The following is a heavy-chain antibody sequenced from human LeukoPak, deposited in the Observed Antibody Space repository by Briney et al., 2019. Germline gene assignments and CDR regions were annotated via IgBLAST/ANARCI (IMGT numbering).Heavy chain of an antibody. CDR2: ISYDGSNK. V-gene: IGHV3-30*18. CDR3: AKSPLLGYSSGMSGGIDY. CDR1: GFTFTSYG. J-gene: IGHJ4*02. Sequence: GRSLRLSCAASGFTFTSYGMHWVRQAPGKGLEWVAVISYDGSNKYYVDPVKGRFTISRDNSKNTLYLQMNSLRAEDTAMCDCAKSPLLGYSSGMSGGIDYWGQGSLVTVFS. D-gene: IGHD6-19*01.